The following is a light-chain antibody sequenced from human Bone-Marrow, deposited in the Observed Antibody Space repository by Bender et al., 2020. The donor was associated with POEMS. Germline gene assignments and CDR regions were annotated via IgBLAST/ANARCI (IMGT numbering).Light chain of an antibody. CDR1: ISDIGFNNY. CDR2: DVT. V-gene: IGLV2-14*03. CDR3: SSYTSSSTYV. J-gene: IGLJ1*01. Sequence: QSALTQPASVSGSPGQSITISCTGTISDIGFNNYVSWYQQHPGEAPKLMIYDVTNRPSGVSDRFSGSKSGNTASLTISGLQTEDEADYYCSSYTSSSTYVFGTGTKVTVL.